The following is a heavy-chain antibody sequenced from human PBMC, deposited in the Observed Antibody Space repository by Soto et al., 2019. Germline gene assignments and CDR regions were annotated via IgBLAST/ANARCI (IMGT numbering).Heavy chain of an antibody. J-gene: IGHJ3*02. CDR3: AKNREYYFGSGNYYDAFDM. CDR2: VSGSGGNA. Sequence: GGSLRLSCAASGITFSNYAMSWVRQAPGKGLEWVSSVSGSGGNAYYGDSVRGRFTISRDNSKNTLYLQMNSLRAEDTAVYYCAKNREYYFGSGNYYDAFDMWGQGTMVTVSS. CDR1: GITFSNYA. D-gene: IGHD3-10*01. V-gene: IGHV3-23*01.